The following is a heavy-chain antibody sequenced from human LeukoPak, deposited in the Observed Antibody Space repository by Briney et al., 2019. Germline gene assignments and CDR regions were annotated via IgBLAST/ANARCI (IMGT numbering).Heavy chain of an antibody. D-gene: IGHD2-8*02. V-gene: IGHV1-69*13. CDR3: AAFRPTGGTYGWFDP. Sequence: GASVKVSCKASGGTFSKYAFSWVRQAPGQGLEWMAGIIPVYRSVNYAQKFQGRVTITADEFTSTAYMELTSLRSEDTAVYYCAAFRPTGGTYGWFDPWGQGTLVTVSS. CDR2: IIPVYRSV. CDR1: GGTFSKYA. J-gene: IGHJ5*02.